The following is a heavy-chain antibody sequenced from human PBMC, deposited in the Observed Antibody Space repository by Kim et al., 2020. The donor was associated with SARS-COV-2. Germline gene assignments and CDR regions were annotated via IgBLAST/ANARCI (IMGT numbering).Heavy chain of an antibody. J-gene: IGHJ4*02. V-gene: IGHV5-51*01. CDR3: VRRARGGALGCFDC. CDR1: GYSFTSYW. CDR2: IYPGDSDT. Sequence: GESLKISCQGSGYSFTSYWIGWVRQMPGKGLEWMGIIYPGDSDTRYSPSFQGQVTISADKSIRTAYLQCSSLKASDTAMYYCVRRARGGALGCFDCWGQGTLVTVSS. D-gene: IGHD3-10*01.